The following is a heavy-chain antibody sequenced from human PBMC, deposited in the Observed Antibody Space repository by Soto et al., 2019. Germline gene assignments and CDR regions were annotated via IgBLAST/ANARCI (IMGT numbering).Heavy chain of an antibody. CDR2: ISYDGSNK. CDR1: GFTFSSYG. J-gene: IGHJ4*02. D-gene: IGHD2-15*01. Sequence: QVQLVESGGGVVQPGRSLRLSCAASGFTFSSYGMHWVRQAPGKGLEWVAVISYDGSNKYYADSVKGRFTISRDNSKNALYLQMNSLRAEDTAVYYCAKERDIVVGVAPLDYWGQGTLVTVSS. V-gene: IGHV3-30*18. CDR3: AKERDIVVGVAPLDY.